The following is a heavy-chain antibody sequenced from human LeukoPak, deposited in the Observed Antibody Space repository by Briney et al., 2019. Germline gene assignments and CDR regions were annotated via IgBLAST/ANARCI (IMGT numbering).Heavy chain of an antibody. CDR2: IRYDGSNK. J-gene: IGHJ6*03. Sequence: GGSLRLSCAASGFTFSSYGMHWVRQAPGKWLEWVAFIRYDGSNKYYAGSVKGRFTISRDNSKNTLYLQMNSLRAEDTAVYYCAKQGRDWLRDYYYYMDVWGKGTTVTISS. CDR1: GFTFSSYG. D-gene: IGHD3-9*01. CDR3: AKQGRDWLRDYYYYMDV. V-gene: IGHV3-30*02.